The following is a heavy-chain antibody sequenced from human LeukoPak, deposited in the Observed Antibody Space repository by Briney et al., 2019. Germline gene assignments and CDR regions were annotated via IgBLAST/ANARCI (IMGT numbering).Heavy chain of an antibody. D-gene: IGHD3-22*01. CDR1: GFTFSDYY. Sequence: GGSLRLSCAASGFTFSDYYMSWIRQAPGKGLEWVSYISSSGSTIYYADSVEGRFTISRDNAKNSLYLQMNSLRAEDTAVYYCARDHGSITMIVVAPEYYFDYWGQGTLVTVSS. CDR2: ISSSGSTI. V-gene: IGHV3-11*01. J-gene: IGHJ4*02. CDR3: ARDHGSITMIVVAPEYYFDY.